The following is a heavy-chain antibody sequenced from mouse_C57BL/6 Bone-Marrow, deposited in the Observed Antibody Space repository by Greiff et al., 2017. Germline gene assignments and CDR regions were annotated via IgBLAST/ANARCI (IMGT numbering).Heavy chain of an antibody. D-gene: IGHD1-1*01. V-gene: IGHV1-50*01. J-gene: IGHJ3*01. Sequence: VQLQQPGAELVKPGASVKLSCKASGYTFTSYWMQWVKQRPGQGLEWIGEIDPSDSYTNSNQKFKGKATLTVDTSSSTAYMQLSSLTSEDSAVYYCARRFYYGSSYDWFAYWGQGTLVTVSA. CDR1: GYTFTSYW. CDR3: ARRFYYGSSYDWFAY. CDR2: IDPSDSYT.